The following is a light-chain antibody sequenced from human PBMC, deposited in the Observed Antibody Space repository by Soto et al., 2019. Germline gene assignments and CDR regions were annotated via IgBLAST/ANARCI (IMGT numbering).Light chain of an antibody. CDR2: GAS. CDR1: QSVSTN. CDR3: EQYHNWPPYT. V-gene: IGKV3-15*01. Sequence: EIVMTQSPATLSVSPGGRATLSCRASQSVSTNLAWYQQKPGQAPRLLMYGASTRATGIRARFSGSGSGTDFTLTISALQSEDFAVYYCEQYHNWPPYTFGQGTKLEIK. J-gene: IGKJ2*01.